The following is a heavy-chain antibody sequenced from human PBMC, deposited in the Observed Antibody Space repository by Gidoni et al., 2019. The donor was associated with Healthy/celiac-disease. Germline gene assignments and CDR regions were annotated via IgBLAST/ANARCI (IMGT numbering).Heavy chain of an antibody. D-gene: IGHD3-9*01. CDR2: IWYDGSNK. CDR1: GFTFSSYG. J-gene: IGHJ3*02. Sequence: QVQLVESGGGVVQPGRSLRLSCAASGFTFSSYGMHWVRQAPGKGLEWVAVIWYDGSNKYYADSVKGRFTISRDNSKNTLYLQMNSLRAEDTAVYYCARDPARNYDILTGYSENDAFDIWGQGTMVTVSS. V-gene: IGHV3-33*01. CDR3: ARDPARNYDILTGYSENDAFDI.